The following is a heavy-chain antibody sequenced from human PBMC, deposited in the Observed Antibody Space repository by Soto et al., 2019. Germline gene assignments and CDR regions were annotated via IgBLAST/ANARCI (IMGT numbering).Heavy chain of an antibody. CDR1: GGTFSSYA. Sequence: GASVKVSCKASGGTFSSYAISWVRQAPGQGLEWMGGIIPIFGAANYAQKFQGRVTITADESTSTAYMELSSLRSEDTAVYYCARGSGSYSYEHDYWGQGTLVTVSS. D-gene: IGHD1-26*01. V-gene: IGHV1-69*13. CDR3: ARGSGSYSYEHDY. J-gene: IGHJ4*02. CDR2: IIPIFGAA.